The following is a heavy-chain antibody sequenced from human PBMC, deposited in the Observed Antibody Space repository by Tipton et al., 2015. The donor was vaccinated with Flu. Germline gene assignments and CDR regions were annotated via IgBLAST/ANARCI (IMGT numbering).Heavy chain of an antibody. CDR1: GGSISSSY. CDR3: ARDKGGDASYYYGMDV. Sequence: TLSLTCTVSGGSISSSYWGWIRQPPGKGLEWIGCIFNSGSTKYNPSLKSRVTISMDSSKSQFSLRLTSVTAADTGVYFCARDKGGDASYYYGMDVWGQGTTVTVSS. J-gene: IGHJ6*02. V-gene: IGHV4-59*12. CDR2: IFNSGST. D-gene: IGHD1-26*01.